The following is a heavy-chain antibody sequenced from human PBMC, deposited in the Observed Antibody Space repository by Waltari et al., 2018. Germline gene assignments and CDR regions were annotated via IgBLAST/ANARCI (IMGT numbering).Heavy chain of an antibody. V-gene: IGHV3-33*01. CDR2: IWYDVSNK. CDR3: ARYGPAGSYFFDY. Sequence: QVQLVESGGGVVQPGRSLRLSCAASGFTFSGYGLHWVRQAPGKGLEWVAVIWYDVSNKYYADSVKGRFTISRDNSKNTLYLQMNSLRAEDTAVYYCARYGPAGSYFFDYWGQGTLVTVSS. CDR1: GFTFSGYG. J-gene: IGHJ4*02. D-gene: IGHD1-26*01.